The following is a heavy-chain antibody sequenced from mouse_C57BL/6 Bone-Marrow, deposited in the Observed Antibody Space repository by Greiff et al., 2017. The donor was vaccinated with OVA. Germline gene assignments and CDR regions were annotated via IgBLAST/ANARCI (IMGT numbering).Heavy chain of an antibody. D-gene: IGHD2-1*01. CDR2: IDPENGDT. Sequence: VHVKQSGAELVRPGASVKLSCTASGFNIKDDYMHWVKQRPDQGLEWIGWIDPENGDTEYTSKFKGKATITADTSSNTAYLQLSSLTSEDTAVYYCTTYGNCDYWGQGTPLTVSS. V-gene: IGHV14-4*01. CDR3: TTYGNCDY. J-gene: IGHJ2*01. CDR1: GFNIKDDY.